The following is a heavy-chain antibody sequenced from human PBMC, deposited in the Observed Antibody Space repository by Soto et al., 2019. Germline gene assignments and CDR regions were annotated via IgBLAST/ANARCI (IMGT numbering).Heavy chain of an antibody. CDR3: ARGDIVVVVADFYYYYYGMDV. D-gene: IGHD2-15*01. J-gene: IGHJ6*02. V-gene: IGHV1-8*01. CDR1: GYTFTSYD. CDR2: MNPNSGNT. Sequence: QVQLVQSGAEVKKPGASVKVSCKASGYTFTSYDINWVRQATGQGLEWMGWMNPNSGNTGYAQKFQGRVTMTRNTSISTAYMELSSLRSEDTAVYYCARGDIVVVVADFYYYYYGMDVWGQGTTVTVSS.